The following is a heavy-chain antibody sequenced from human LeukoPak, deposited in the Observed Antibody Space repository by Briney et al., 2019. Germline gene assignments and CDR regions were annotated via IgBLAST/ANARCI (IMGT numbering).Heavy chain of an antibody. CDR3: AKTPEGITIFGVPRD. J-gene: IGHJ4*02. CDR2: ISGSGGST. CDR1: GFTFSSYA. D-gene: IGHD3-3*01. Sequence: VESGGGVVQPGRSLRLSCAASGFTFSSYAMSWVRQAPGKGLEWVSAISGSGGSTYYADSVKGRFTISRDNSKNTLYLQMNSLRAEDTAVYYCAKTPEGITIFGVPRDWGQGTLVTVSS. V-gene: IGHV3-23*04.